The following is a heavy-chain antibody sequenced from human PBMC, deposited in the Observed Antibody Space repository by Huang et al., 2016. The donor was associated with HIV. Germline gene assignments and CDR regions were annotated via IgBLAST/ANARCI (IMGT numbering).Heavy chain of an antibody. CDR1: GGSIRSSDYH. CDR2: IYYKVST. D-gene: IGHD3-10*01. J-gene: IGHJ6*03. Sequence: QLLLQESGPGLVKPSEALALTCAVSGGSIRSSDYHWGWIRQPPGKGLVWIGSIYYKVSTNYSPSLKGRVTIAVDTSKNLFFLDLTSMTAADTAVYYCARHREGPVAYYSGWGSHLNYMDVWGRGRTVVVSS. CDR3: ARHREGPVAYYSGWGSHLNYMDV. V-gene: IGHV4-39*01.